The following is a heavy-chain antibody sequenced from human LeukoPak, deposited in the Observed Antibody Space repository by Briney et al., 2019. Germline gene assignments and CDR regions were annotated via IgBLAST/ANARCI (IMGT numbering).Heavy chain of an antibody. CDR3: AKDPQRWLQLTTFDY. J-gene: IGHJ4*02. V-gene: IGHV3-30*02. D-gene: IGHD5-24*01. CDR2: IWYDGSNK. CDR1: GFTFSSYG. Sequence: PGGSLRLSCAASGFTFSSYGMHWVRQAPGKGLEWVAVIWYDGSNKYYADSVKGRFTISRDNSKNTLYLQMNSLRAEDTAVYYCAKDPQRWLQLTTFDYWGQGTLVTVSS.